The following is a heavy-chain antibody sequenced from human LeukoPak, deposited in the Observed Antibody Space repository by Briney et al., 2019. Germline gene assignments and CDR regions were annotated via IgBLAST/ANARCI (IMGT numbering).Heavy chain of an antibody. CDR1: GGSISSYY. Sequence: KPSETLSLTCTVSGGSISSYYWSWIRQPPGKGLEWIGYIYYSGSTNYNPSLKSRVTISVDTSKNQFSLKLSSVTAADAAVYYCARLGGDEGWFDPWGQGTLVTVSS. CDR3: ARLGGDEGWFDP. D-gene: IGHD4-17*01. V-gene: IGHV4-59*01. J-gene: IGHJ5*02. CDR2: IYYSGST.